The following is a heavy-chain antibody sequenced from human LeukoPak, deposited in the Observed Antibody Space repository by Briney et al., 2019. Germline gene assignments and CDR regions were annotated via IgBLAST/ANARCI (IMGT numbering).Heavy chain of an antibody. J-gene: IGHJ6*03. CDR1: GYSISSGYY. CDR2: SFNRGST. Sequence: PSETLSLTCTVSGYSISSGYYWGWIRQPPGKGLEWIGSSFNRGSTHYNPSLKSRVTISVDTSKDRFSLKVTSVTAADTAVYYCARGLVQDYYYYYMDVWGKGTTVTVSS. CDR3: ARGLVQDYYYYYMDV. D-gene: IGHD1-1*01. V-gene: IGHV4-38-2*02.